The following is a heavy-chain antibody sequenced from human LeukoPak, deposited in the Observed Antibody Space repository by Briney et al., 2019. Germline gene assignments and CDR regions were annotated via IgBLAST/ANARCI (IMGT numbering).Heavy chain of an antibody. D-gene: IGHD3-22*01. CDR2: ISGSGGST. J-gene: IGHJ3*02. CDR1: GFTFSSYA. V-gene: IGHV3-23*01. CDR3: AKDSYYYDRSGPDPFDI. Sequence: GGSLRLSCAASGFTFSSYAMSWVRQAPGKGLEWVSAISGSGGSTYYADSVKGRFTISRDNSKNTLYLQMNSLRAEDTAVYYCAKDSYYYDRSGPDPFDIWGQGTMVTVSS.